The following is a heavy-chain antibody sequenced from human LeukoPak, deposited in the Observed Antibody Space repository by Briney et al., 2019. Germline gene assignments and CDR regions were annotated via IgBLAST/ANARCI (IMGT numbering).Heavy chain of an antibody. CDR3: ARGYGSGTMTRHWFDP. V-gene: IGHV4-39*07. Sequence: PSETLSLTCTVSGGSISSSSYYWGWIRQPPGKGLEWIGSIYYSGSTYYNPSLKSRVTISVDTSKNQFSLKLSSVTAADTAVYYCARGYGSGTMTRHWFDPWGQGTLVTVSS. J-gene: IGHJ5*02. D-gene: IGHD3-10*01. CDR2: IYYSGST. CDR1: GGSISSSSYY.